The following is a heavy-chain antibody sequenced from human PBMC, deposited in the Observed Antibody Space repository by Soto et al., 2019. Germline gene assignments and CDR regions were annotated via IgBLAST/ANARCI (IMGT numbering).Heavy chain of an antibody. CDR3: AKGGYGEYRIQNLVGDGM. CDR2: ISGSGGST. J-gene: IGHJ4*02. D-gene: IGHD4-17*01. CDR1: GFTFSSYA. Sequence: EVQLLESGGGLVQPGGSLRLSCAASGFTFSSYAMSWVRQAPGKGLEWVSAISGSGGSTYYADSVKGLFTISRDNSKNTLYLQMNSLRAEDTAVYYCAKGGYGEYRIQNLVGDGMWGQGTLVTVSS. V-gene: IGHV3-23*01.